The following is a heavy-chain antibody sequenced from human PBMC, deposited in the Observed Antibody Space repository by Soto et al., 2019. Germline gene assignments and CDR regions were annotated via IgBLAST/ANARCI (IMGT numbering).Heavy chain of an antibody. CDR2: ISGSSGST. J-gene: IGHJ4*02. V-gene: IGHV3-23*01. D-gene: IGHD2-2*01. CDR1: GFTFSSYA. Sequence: GGSLRLSCAASGFTFSSYAMSWVRQAPGKGLEWVSAISGSSGSTYYADSVKGRFTISRDNSKNTLYLQMNSLRAEDTAVYYCAKEGEVVVVPAAMTSIDYWGQGTLVTVSS. CDR3: AKEGEVVVVPAAMTSIDY.